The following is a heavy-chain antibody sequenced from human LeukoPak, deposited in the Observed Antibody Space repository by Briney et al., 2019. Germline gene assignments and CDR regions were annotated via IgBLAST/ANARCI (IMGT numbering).Heavy chain of an antibody. CDR3: ARDLANIIIRGYSPPHY. V-gene: IGHV1-18*01. D-gene: IGHD5-18*01. CDR1: GYTFTCYG. J-gene: IGHJ4*02. Sequence: ASVKVSCKASGYTFTCYGISWVRQAPGQGLEWMGWISAYNGNTNYAQKLQGRVTMTTDTSTSTAYMELRSLRSDDTAVYYCARDLANIIIRGYSPPHYWGQGTLVTVSS. CDR2: ISAYNGNT.